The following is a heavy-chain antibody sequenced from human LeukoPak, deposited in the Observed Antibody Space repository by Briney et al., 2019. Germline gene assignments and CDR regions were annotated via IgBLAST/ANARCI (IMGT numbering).Heavy chain of an antibody. CDR3: ARDEARYSSGYYPNWFDP. CDR1: GYTFTSYG. J-gene: IGHJ5*02. V-gene: IGHV1-18*01. CDR2: ISGYNGNT. Sequence: GASVKVSCKASGYTFTSYGISWVRQAPGQGLEWMGWISGYNGNTHYAHNLQGRVTMTTDASTSTAYMELRSLRSDGTAVYYCARDEARYSSGYYPNWFDPWGQGTLVTVSS. D-gene: IGHD3-22*01.